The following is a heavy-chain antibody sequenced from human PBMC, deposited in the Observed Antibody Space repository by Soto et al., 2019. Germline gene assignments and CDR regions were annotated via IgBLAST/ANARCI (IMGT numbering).Heavy chain of an antibody. J-gene: IGHJ3*02. D-gene: IGHD3-22*01. CDR1: GGTFSSYA. CDR2: IFPIFGTA. Sequence: SVKVSCKASGGTFSSYAISWVRQAPGQGLEWLGGIFPIFGTATYAQIFQGRVTITADDSTSTAYLELSSLRSEDTAVYYCARGLDRYYDSSGYSCDAFDIWGQGTMVTVSS. V-gene: IGHV1-69*13. CDR3: ARGLDRYYDSSGYSCDAFDI.